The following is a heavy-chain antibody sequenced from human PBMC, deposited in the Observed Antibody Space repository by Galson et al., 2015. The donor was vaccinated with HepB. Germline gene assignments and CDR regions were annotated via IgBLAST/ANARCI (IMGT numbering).Heavy chain of an antibody. Sequence: PALVKPTQTLTLTCTFSGFSLSTSGMCVSWIRQPPGKALEWLARIDWDDDKYYSTSLKTRLTISKDTSKNQVVLTMTNMGPVDTTTYYCARVVVVNAIGTREFDYWGQGTLVTVSS. CDR1: GFSLSTSGMC. D-gene: IGHD2-21*01. J-gene: IGHJ4*02. V-gene: IGHV2-70*11. CDR2: IDWDDDK. CDR3: ARVVVVNAIGTREFDY.